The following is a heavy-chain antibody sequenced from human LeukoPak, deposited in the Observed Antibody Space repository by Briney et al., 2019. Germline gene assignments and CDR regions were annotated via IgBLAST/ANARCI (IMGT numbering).Heavy chain of an antibody. CDR1: GFTFSSYA. CDR2: ISGSGGST. V-gene: IGHV3-23*01. CDR3: AKGLYDSSGYYPVDAFGI. Sequence: GGSLRLSCAAPGFTFSSYAMSWVRQAPGKGLEWVSAISGSGGSTYYADSVKGRFTISRDNSKNTLYLQMNSLRAEDTAVYYCAKGLYDSSGYYPVDAFGIWGQGTMVTVSS. J-gene: IGHJ3*02. D-gene: IGHD3-22*01.